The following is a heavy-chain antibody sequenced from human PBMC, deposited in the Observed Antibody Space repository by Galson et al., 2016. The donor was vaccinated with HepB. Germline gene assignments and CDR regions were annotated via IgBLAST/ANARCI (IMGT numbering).Heavy chain of an antibody. D-gene: IGHD2-2*01. CDR3: AFSFSLNDH. CDR2: VFYSGGT. Sequence: ETLSLTCTVSGGSISSYYWSWIRQPPGKGLEWVGYVFYSGGTNYNPSLKSRLTISVDTSKNLFSLKLTSVTTADTAVYYCAFSFSLNDHWGQGTLVTVSS. V-gene: IGHV4-59*12. J-gene: IGHJ4*02. CDR1: GGSISSYY.